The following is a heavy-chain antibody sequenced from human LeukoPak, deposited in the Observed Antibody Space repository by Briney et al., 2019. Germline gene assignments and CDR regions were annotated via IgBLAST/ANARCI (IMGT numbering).Heavy chain of an antibody. J-gene: IGHJ4*02. Sequence: PGGSLRLSCAASGFTFSSYAMSWVRQAPGKGLEWVAVISYDGSNKYYADSVKGRFTISRDNSKNTLYLQMNSLRAEDTAVYYCAREGRAARPFDYWGQGTLVTVSS. V-gene: IGHV3-30*04. CDR3: AREGRAARPFDY. CDR2: ISYDGSNK. CDR1: GFTFSSYA. D-gene: IGHD6-6*01.